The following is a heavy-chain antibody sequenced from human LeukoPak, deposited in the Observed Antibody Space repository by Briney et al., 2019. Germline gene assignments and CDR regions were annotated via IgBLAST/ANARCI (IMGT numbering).Heavy chain of an antibody. CDR3: ARDDYGDYFFDY. D-gene: IGHD4-17*01. V-gene: IGHV3-74*01. J-gene: IGHJ4*02. CDR1: GFTFSTSW. CDR2: IKSDGSST. Sequence: PGGSLRLSCAASGFTFSTSWMYWVRQAPGKGLVWVSRIKSDGSSTSYADSVKGRFTISRDNAKNTLYLQMNSLRAEDTAVYYCARDDYGDYFFDYWGQGTLVTVSS.